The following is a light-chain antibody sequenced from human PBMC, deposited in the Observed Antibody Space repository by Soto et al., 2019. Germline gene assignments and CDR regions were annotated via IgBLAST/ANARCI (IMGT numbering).Light chain of an antibody. V-gene: IGLV2-14*01. Sequence: QSVLTHPASLSGSLGQSIPISCTGTSSDIGGYKYVSWYQQHPGKAPKLIIFEVSNRPSGVSDRFSGSNSGNTASLTISGLQAEDEADYYCTSYSRYRVLVFGGGTKVTVL. J-gene: IGLJ3*02. CDR2: EVS. CDR3: TSYSRYRVLV. CDR1: SSDIGGYKY.